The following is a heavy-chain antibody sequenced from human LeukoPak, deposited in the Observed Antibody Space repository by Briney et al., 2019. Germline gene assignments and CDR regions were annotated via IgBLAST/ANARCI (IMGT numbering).Heavy chain of an antibody. CDR3: ARDWFHAIDY. V-gene: IGHV3-21*06. D-gene: IGHD2/OR15-2a*01. Sequence: GGSLRLTCAASGFTFSSYSMNWVRQAPGKGLEWVSSISSSSSYIYYADSVKGRFTISRDNAKNTLYLQMNSLRAEDTAVYYCARDWFHAIDYWGQGTLVTVSS. CDR1: GFTFSSYS. J-gene: IGHJ4*02. CDR2: ISSSSSYI.